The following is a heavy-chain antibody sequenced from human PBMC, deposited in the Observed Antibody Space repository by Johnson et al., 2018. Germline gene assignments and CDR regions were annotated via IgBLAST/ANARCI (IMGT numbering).Heavy chain of an antibody. V-gene: IGHV3-15*07. CDR2: IKTGGGAT. J-gene: IGHJ4*02. Sequence: EVQLVESGGGLVQPGGSLRLSCAASGFIFNEAWMNWVRQAPGKGLEWVGRIKTGGGATDYATPVEGRFIISRDDSKNTLYLQMTSLKTEDTAVYYCTTDPRLAFDYWGQGTVVTVSS. D-gene: IGHD3-16*01. CDR1: GFIFNEAW. CDR3: TTDPRLAFDY.